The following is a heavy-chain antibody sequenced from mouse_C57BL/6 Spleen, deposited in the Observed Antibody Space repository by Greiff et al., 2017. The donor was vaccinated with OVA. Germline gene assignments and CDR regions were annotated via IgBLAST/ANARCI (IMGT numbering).Heavy chain of an antibody. J-gene: IGHJ4*01. CDR2: INPSNGGT. D-gene: IGHD2-4*01. CDR3: AREGDYDDGPCAMDY. V-gene: IGHV1-53*01. Sequence: QVQLQQPGTELVKPGASVKLSCKASGYTFTSYWMHWVKQRPGQGLEWIGNINPSNGGTNYNEKFKSKATLTVDKSSSTAYMQLSSLTSEDSAVYYGAREGDYDDGPCAMDYWGQGTSVTVSS. CDR1: GYTFTSYW.